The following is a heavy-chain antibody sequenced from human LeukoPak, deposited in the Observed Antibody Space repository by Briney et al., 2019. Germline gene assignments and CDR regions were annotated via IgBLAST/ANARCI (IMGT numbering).Heavy chain of an antibody. V-gene: IGHV4-39*01. CDR3: ARGDYVWGSYRFGIWLDP. J-gene: IGHJ5*02. Sequence: KPSETLSLTCTVSGGSISSSSYYWGWIRQPPGKGLEWIGSIYYSGSTYYNPSLKSRVTISVDTSKNQFSLKLSSVTAADTAVYYCARGDYVWGSYRFGIWLDPWGQGTLVTVSS. CDR1: GGSISSSSYY. CDR2: IYYSGST. D-gene: IGHD3-16*02.